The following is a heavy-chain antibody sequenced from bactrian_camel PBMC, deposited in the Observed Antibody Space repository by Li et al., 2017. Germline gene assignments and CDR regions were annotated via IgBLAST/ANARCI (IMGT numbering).Heavy chain of an antibody. D-gene: IGHD5*01. Sequence: HVQLVESGGGSVQAGGSMTLACSTSEYTYKSNCLAWFRQAPGREREGVAAINSGGEATYGEAVQCRFTISKDNLKNTLYLLMDNLQPDDTATYYCQGFAMNLHFPLDYG. CDR2: INSGGEA. CDR1: EYTYKSNC. V-gene: IGHV3S26*01.